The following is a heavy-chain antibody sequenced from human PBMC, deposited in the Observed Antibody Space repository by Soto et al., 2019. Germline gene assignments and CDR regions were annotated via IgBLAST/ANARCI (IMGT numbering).Heavy chain of an antibody. CDR1: GFTFSNYE. D-gene: IGHD6-13*01. J-gene: IGHJ6*03. Sequence: EAQLVESAGGLVQPGGSLRLSCAASGFTFSNYEMHWVRQAAGKGLEYVSGISNNGAHTDYAKSVKGRFTISRDNSENTLYLQMGSLRAEDMALYYCARRGYGSRWPNVYMDVWGKGTTVTVSS. V-gene: IGHV3-64*01. CDR3: ARRGYGSRWPNVYMDV. CDR2: ISNNGAHT.